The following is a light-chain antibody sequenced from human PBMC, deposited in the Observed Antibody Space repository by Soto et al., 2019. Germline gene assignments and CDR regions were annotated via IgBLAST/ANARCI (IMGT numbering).Light chain of an antibody. J-gene: IGKJ2*01. CDR2: AAS. CDR1: QSISSY. Sequence: DIQMTQSTSSLSAYVGDRVTITCRASQSISSYLNWYQQKPGKAPKLLIYAASSLQSGVPSRFSGSGSGTDFTLTISSLQPEDFATYYCQQSYSTPRTFGQGTKLEIK. V-gene: IGKV1-39*01. CDR3: QQSYSTPRT.